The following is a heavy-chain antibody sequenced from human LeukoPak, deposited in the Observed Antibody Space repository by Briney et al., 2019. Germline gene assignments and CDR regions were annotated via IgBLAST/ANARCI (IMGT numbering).Heavy chain of an antibody. Sequence: ASVKVSCKASGYTFTSYGISWVRQAPGQGLEWMGWISAYNGNTNYAQKLQGRVTMTTDTSTSTAYMELRSLRSDDTAVYYCARVAPNYDFWSGYYIGAFDIWGQGTMVTVSS. D-gene: IGHD3-3*01. V-gene: IGHV1-18*01. CDR2: ISAYNGNT. CDR1: GYTFTSYG. J-gene: IGHJ3*02. CDR3: ARVAPNYDFWSGYYIGAFDI.